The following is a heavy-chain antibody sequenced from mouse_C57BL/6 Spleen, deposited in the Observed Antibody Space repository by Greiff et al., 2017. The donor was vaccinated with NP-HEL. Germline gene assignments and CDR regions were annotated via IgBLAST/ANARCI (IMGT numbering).Heavy chain of an antibody. J-gene: IGHJ4*01. Sequence: QVQLQQSGAELVRPGASVKLSCKASGYTFTDYYINWVKQRPGQGLEWIARIYPGSGNTYYNEKFKGKATLTAEKSSSTAYMQLSSLTSEDSAVYFCARPDDYDVGYAMDYWGQGTSVTVSS. V-gene: IGHV1-76*01. D-gene: IGHD2-4*01. CDR3: ARPDDYDVGYAMDY. CDR2: IYPGSGNT. CDR1: GYTFTDYY.